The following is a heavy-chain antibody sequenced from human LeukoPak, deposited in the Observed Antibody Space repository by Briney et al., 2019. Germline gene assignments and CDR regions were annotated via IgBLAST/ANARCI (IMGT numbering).Heavy chain of an antibody. V-gene: IGHV1-2*02. D-gene: IGHD6-19*01. J-gene: IGHJ4*02. CDR2: INPNSGGT. Sequence: ASVKVSCKASGYTFTGYYMHWVRQAPGQGLEWMGWINPNSGGTNYAQKFQGRVTMTRDTSISTAYMELSRLRSDDTAVYYCARSSWGGSSGWYALGYWGQGTLVTVSS. CDR3: ARSSWGGSSGWYALGY. CDR1: GYTFTGYY.